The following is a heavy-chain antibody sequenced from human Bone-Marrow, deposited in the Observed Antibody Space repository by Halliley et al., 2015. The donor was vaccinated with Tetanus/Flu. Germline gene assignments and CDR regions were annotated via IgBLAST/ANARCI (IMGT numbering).Heavy chain of an antibody. J-gene: IGHJ4*02. D-gene: IGHD6-19*01. CDR3: ANSVRRVAVGGGCFFGD. CDR2: IFHSGST. V-gene: IGHV4-4*02. Sequence: TLSLTCAVSGAFVSTSDWWSWVRQPPGQGLEWIGEIFHSGSTNYNPSLNSRVTISLDKSNNQFSLNLSSVTAADTAVYYCANSVRRVAVGGGCFFGDGGQGTRVPGSS. CDR1: GAFVSTSDW.